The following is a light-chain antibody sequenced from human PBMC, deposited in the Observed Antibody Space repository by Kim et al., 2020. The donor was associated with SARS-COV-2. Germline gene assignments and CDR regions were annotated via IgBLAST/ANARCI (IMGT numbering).Light chain of an antibody. CDR2: RNN. J-gene: IGLJ3*02. CDR3: AAWDDSLSAWV. Sequence: GQRVTISCSGSSSNIGSNYVYWYQQLPGTAPKLLIYRNNKRPSGVPDRFSGSKSGTSASLAISGLRSEDEADYYCAAWDDSLSAWVFGGGTQLTVL. V-gene: IGLV1-47*01. CDR1: SSNIGSNY.